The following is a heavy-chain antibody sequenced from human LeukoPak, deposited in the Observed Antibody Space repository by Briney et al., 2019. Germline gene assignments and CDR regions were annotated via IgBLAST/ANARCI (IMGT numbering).Heavy chain of an antibody. J-gene: IGHJ4*02. CDR2: ISSSSSYI. CDR1: GFTFSSYS. CDR3: ASTPDYYDSSGYDY. D-gene: IGHD3-22*01. Sequence: PGGSLRLSCAASGFTFSSYSMNWVRQAPGKGLEWVSSISSSSSYIYYADSVKGRFTISRDNAKNSLYLQMNSLRAEDTAVYYCASTPDYYDSSGYDYWGQGTLVTVSS. V-gene: IGHV3-21*01.